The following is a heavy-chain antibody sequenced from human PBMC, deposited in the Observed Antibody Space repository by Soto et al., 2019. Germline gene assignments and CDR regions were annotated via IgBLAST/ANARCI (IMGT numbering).Heavy chain of an antibody. V-gene: IGHV3-23*01. CDR3: AKAPTRMGQTYFDY. J-gene: IGHJ4*02. Sequence: GGSLRLSCAASGFTFSSYAMSWVRQAPGKGLEWVSGISAAGDTTPYADSVEGRFTLSRDNSKSTLFLQMNSLRAEDTAVHHCAKAPTRMGQTYFDYWGQGTLVTVSS. CDR1: GFTFSSYA. CDR2: ISAAGDTT.